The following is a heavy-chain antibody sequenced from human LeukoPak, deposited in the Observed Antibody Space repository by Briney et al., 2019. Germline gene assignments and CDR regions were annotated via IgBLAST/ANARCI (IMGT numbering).Heavy chain of an antibody. J-gene: IGHJ4*02. CDR1: GFTLSSYE. V-gene: IGHV3-23*01. CDR3: AKEYDYGDYYFDY. D-gene: IGHD4-17*01. CDR2: IDYSGGDT. Sequence: GGSLRLSCTASGFTLSSYEMSWIRQAPGKGLEWVSSIDYSGGDTHYADSVKGRFTISRDNSKNTLYLQMNSLRAEDTAVYYCAKEYDYGDYYFDYWGQGTLVTVSS.